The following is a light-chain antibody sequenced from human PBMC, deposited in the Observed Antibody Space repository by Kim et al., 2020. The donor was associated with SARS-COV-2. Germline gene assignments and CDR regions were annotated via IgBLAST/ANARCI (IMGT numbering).Light chain of an antibody. CDR2: KDS. V-gene: IGLV3-25*03. J-gene: IGLJ3*02. Sequence: SYELTQPPSVSVSPGQTARITCSGDALPKQYAYWYQQKPGQAPVLVIYKDSERPSGIPERFSGSSSGTTVPLTISGVQAEDAADYYCQSADSSGAGVFGG. CDR1: ALPKQY. CDR3: QSADSSGAGV.